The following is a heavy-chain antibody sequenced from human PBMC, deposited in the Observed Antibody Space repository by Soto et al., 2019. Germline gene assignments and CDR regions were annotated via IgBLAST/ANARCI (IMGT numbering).Heavy chain of an antibody. CDR3: ARDQGVAAPSDYYYYYYYMDV. D-gene: IGHD6-6*01. Sequence: SQTLSLTCAISGDSVSSNSAAWNWIRQSPSRGLEWLGRTYYRSKWYNDYAVSVKSRITINPDTSKNQFSLQLNSVTPEDTAVYYCARDQGVAAPSDYYYYYYYMDVWGKGTTVTVSS. CDR2: TYYRSKWYN. CDR1: GDSVSSNSAA. J-gene: IGHJ6*03. V-gene: IGHV6-1*01.